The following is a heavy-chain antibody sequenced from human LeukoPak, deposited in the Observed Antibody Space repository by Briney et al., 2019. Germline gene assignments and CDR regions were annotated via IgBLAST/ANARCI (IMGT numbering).Heavy chain of an antibody. V-gene: IGHV3-15*01. Sequence: GGSLRLSCAASGFSFNNAWMSWVRQAPVKGLEWVGRIKDKSYGETTDYAAPVKGRFIISRDDSKNTLYLQMNSLKTEDTAVYYCTTDPPGAFDYWGQGALVTVSS. D-gene: IGHD3-10*01. CDR1: GFSFNNAW. CDR3: TTDPPGAFDY. CDR2: IKDKSYGETT. J-gene: IGHJ4*02.